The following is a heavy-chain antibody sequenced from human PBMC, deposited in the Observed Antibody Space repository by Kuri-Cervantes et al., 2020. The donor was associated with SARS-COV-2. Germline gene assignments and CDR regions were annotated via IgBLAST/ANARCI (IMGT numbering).Heavy chain of an antibody. CDR3: ARVSGYYYYMDV. Sequence: GGSLRLSCAASGFTFSNYWMNWVRQAPGKGLEWVSSISSSSSYIYYADSVKGRFTISRDNAKHSLYLQMNSLRAEDTALYYCARVSGYYYYMDVWGKGTTVTVSS. J-gene: IGHJ6*03. CDR1: GFTFSNYW. V-gene: IGHV3-21*04. D-gene: IGHD3-10*01. CDR2: ISSSSSYI.